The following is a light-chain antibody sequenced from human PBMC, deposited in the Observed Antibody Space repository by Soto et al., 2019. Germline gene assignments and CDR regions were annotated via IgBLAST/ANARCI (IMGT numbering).Light chain of an antibody. V-gene: IGLV1-44*01. CDR1: RSSIGSNT. Sequence: QSVLTQPPSASGTPGQRVTISCSGSRSSIGSNTVNWYQHLPGSAPKLLIYSNNHRPSGVPDRFSASKAGASASLAISGLQAEDEADYYCQSYDRRLSGYVFGTGTKVTVL. CDR2: SNN. CDR3: QSYDRRLSGYV. J-gene: IGLJ1*01.